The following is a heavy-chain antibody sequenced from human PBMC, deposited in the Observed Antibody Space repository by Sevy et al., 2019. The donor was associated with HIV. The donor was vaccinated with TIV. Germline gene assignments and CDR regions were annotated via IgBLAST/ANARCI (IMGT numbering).Heavy chain of an antibody. D-gene: IGHD1-26*01. J-gene: IGHJ6*03. V-gene: IGHV3-15*01. Sequence: GGSLRLSCAASGFTFSNAWMSWVRQAPGKGLEWVGRIKSKTDGGTTDYAAPVKGRFTISRDDSKNTLYLQMNSLKTEDTAVYYCTTHEKVGATTNYYYYYMDVWGKGTTVTVSS. CDR1: GFTFSNAW. CDR3: TTHEKVGATTNYYYYYMDV. CDR2: IKSKTDGGTT.